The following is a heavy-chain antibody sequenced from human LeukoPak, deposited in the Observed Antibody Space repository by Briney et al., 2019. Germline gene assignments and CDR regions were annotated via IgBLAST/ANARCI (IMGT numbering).Heavy chain of an antibody. V-gene: IGHV1-2*02. D-gene: IGHD6-13*01. CDR1: GYTFTGYY. Sequence: ASVKVSCKASGYTFTGYYMHWVRQAPGQGLEWMGWINPNSGGTNYAQKFQGRVTMTRDTSSGTAYMDLSRLRSDDTAVYYCARTLYIAAAPGGFDYWGQGTLVAVSS. CDR3: ARTLYIAAAPGGFDY. CDR2: INPNSGGT. J-gene: IGHJ4*02.